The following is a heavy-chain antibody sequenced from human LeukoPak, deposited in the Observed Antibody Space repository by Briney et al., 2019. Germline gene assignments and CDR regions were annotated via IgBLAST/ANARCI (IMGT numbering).Heavy chain of an antibody. D-gene: IGHD1-1*01. J-gene: IGHJ4*02. CDR2: ISYDGSNK. Sequence: PGGSLRLSCAASGFTFSSYAVHWVRQAPGKGLEWVAVISYDGSNKFYTDSVKGRFTISRDNSKNTVYLQMNTLRGDDAAVYYCARGYNGWPQHCFDHWGQGTLTTVSS. CDR3: ARGYNGWPQHCFDH. CDR1: GFTFSSYA. V-gene: IGHV3-30-3*01.